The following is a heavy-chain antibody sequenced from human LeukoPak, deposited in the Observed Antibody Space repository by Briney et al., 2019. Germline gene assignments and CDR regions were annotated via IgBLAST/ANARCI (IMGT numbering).Heavy chain of an antibody. D-gene: IGHD6-13*01. Sequence: SETLSLTCAVYGGSFSGYYWSWIRQPPGKGLEWIGEINHSGSTNYNPSLKSRVTISVDTSKNQFSLKLSSVTAADTAVYYCARGRSSSWYRRRTGLDYWGQGTLVTVSS. J-gene: IGHJ4*02. CDR3: ARGRSSSWYRRRTGLDY. CDR2: INHSGST. CDR1: GGSFSGYY. V-gene: IGHV4-34*01.